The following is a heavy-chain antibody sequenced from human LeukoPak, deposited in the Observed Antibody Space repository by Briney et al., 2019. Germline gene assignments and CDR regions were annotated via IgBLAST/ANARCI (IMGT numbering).Heavy chain of an antibody. D-gene: IGHD5-18*01. J-gene: IGHJ4*02. CDR2: IIPIFGTA. CDR1: GGTFSSYA. CDR3: ARVGSGYSYGYAAY. V-gene: IGHV1-69*13. Sequence: GASVKVSCKASGGTFSSYAISWVRQAPGQGLEWMGGIIPIFGTANYAQKFQGRVTITADESTSTAYMELSSLRSEDTAVYYCARVGSGYSYGYAAYWGQGTLVTVSS.